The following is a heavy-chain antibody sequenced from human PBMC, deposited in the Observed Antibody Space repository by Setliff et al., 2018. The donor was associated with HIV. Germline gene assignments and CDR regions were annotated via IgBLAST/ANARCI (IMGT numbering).Heavy chain of an antibody. J-gene: IGHJ6*03. D-gene: IGHD3-10*01. Sequence: SETLSLTCTVSGGSISSYYWSWIRQPPGKGLEWIGYIYTSGSTNYNPSLKSRVTISVDTSKNQFSLKLSSVTAADTAVYYCARDSVVRGVMVGMDVWGKGTTVTSP. CDR1: GGSISSYY. CDR3: ARDSVVRGVMVGMDV. CDR2: IYTSGST. V-gene: IGHV4-59*01.